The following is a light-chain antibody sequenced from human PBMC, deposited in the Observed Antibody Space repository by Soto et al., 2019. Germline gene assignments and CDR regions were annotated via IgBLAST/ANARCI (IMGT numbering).Light chain of an antibody. Sequence: QSALTQPASLSGSPGQSITISCTGTTSDIGDSKYVSWYQQHPGKAPKLMIYDVSNRPSGVSNRFSGSKSGNTASLTISGRQAEDEADYYCSSYTSSGTVLFGGGTKLTVL. CDR1: TSDIGDSKY. V-gene: IGLV2-14*03. CDR3: SSYTSSGTVL. J-gene: IGLJ3*02. CDR2: DVS.